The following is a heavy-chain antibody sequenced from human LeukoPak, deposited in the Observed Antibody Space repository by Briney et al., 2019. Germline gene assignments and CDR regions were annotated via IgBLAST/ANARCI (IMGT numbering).Heavy chain of an antibody. J-gene: IGHJ4*02. CDR3: ARTTNYYGGKGSDY. CDR1: GGSISSYY. V-gene: IGHV4-59*01. CDR2: IYYSGST. D-gene: IGHD4-23*01. Sequence: SETLSLTCTVSGGSISSYYWSWIRQPPGKGLEWIGYIYYSGSTNYNPSLKSRVTISVDTSKNQFSLKLSSVTAADTAVYYCARTTNYYGGKGSDYWGQGTLVTVSS.